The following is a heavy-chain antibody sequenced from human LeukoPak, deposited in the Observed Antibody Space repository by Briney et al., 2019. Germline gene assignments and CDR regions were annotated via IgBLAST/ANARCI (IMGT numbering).Heavy chain of an antibody. CDR2: IIPIFGTA. D-gene: IGHD5-18*01. CDR3: ARVHGHSYGSTGAFDI. V-gene: IGHV1-69*13. Sequence: SVKVSCKASGGTFSSYAISWVRQAPGQGLEWMGGIIPIFGTANYAQKFQGRVTITADESTSTAYMELSSLRSEDTAVYYCARVHGHSYGSTGAFDIWGQGTMVTVSS. CDR1: GGTFSSYA. J-gene: IGHJ3*02.